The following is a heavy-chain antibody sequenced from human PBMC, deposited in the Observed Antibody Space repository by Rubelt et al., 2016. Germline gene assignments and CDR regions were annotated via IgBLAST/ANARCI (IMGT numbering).Heavy chain of an antibody. V-gene: IGHV4-4*07. D-gene: IGHD1-26*01. CDR1: GGSVSSHN. CDR2: IYTSGNT. CDR3: ARQLYSGSYYIDY. Sequence: QVQLQESGPGLVRPSETPSLTCTVSGGSVSSHNWSWIRQPAGKGLEWIGLIYTSGNTNYSPSLKTRVTLSVDTSKNQFSPKLSSVTAADTALDYCARQLYSGSYYIDYWGQGTLVTVSS. J-gene: IGHJ4*02.